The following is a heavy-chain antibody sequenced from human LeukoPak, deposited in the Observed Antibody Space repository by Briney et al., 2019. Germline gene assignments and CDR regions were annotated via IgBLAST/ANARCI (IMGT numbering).Heavy chain of an antibody. CDR2: IWYDGSNK. CDR3: ARDRLSGSYYSYYFDY. J-gene: IGHJ4*02. CDR1: GFTFSSYG. D-gene: IGHD3-10*01. V-gene: IGHV3-33*01. Sequence: GGSLRLSCAASGFTFSSYGMHWVRQAPGKGLEWVAVIWYDGSNKYYADSVKGRLTISRDNSKNTLYLQMNSLRAEDTAVYYCARDRLSGSYYSYYFDYWGQGTLVTVSS.